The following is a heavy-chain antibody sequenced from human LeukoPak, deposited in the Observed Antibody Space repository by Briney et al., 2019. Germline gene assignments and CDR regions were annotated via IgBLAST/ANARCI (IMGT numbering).Heavy chain of an antibody. CDR1: GYSSTSYW. J-gene: IGHJ6*03. Sequence: GESLKISCKGSGYSSTSYWIGWVRQMPGKGLEGMGTIYPGDSDTRYSPSFQGQVTISADQPISTAYLQWSSLKASDTAMYYCARHDIVLVPAATSYYYMDVWGKGTTVTVSS. CDR2: IYPGDSDT. CDR3: ARHDIVLVPAATSYYYMDV. V-gene: IGHV5-51*01. D-gene: IGHD2-2*01.